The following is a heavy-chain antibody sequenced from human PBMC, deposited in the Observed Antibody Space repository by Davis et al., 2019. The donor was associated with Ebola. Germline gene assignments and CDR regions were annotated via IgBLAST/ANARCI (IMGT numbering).Heavy chain of an antibody. J-gene: IGHJ4*02. Sequence: GESLKISCAASGFTFSSYGMHWVRQAPGKGLEWVAVIWYDGSNKYYADSVKGRFTISRDNSKNTLYLQMNSLRAEDTAVYYCARGYSTFDYWGQGTLVTVSS. CDR3: ARGYSTFDY. D-gene: IGHD4-11*01. V-gene: IGHV3-33*01. CDR1: GFTFSSYG. CDR2: IWYDGSNK.